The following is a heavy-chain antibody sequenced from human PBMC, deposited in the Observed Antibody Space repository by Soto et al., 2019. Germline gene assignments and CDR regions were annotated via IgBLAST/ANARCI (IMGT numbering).Heavy chain of an antibody. CDR2: TYYRAKWYN. J-gene: IGHJ4*02. CDR3: ARDLDGSGYFAY. V-gene: IGHV6-1*01. Sequence: SQTLSLTFAISGGSASSIIPAWIWFRQSPLRSLERLGRTYYRAKWYNDYAVSVVSRLTSNPYTSKNQFSLQLNSVPPEVAAVYYCARDLDGSGYFAYWGQGTLVTVSS. D-gene: IGHD3-22*01. CDR1: GGSASSIIPA.